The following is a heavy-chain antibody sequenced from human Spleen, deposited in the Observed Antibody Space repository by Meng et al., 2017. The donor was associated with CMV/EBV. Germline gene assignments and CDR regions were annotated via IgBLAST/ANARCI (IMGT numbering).Heavy chain of an antibody. D-gene: IGHD1-26*01. CDR2: ISYDGSNK. Sequence: GESLKISCAASGFTFSSSAMHWVRQAPGKGLEWVAIISYDGSNKDYADSVKGRFTISRDNSKNTRYLQMNILRAEDTAVYYCARGRVDSGELITATIGYYYGMDVWGQGTTVTVSS. CDR1: GFTFSSSA. CDR3: ARGRVDSGELITATIGYYYGMDV. V-gene: IGHV3-30*14. J-gene: IGHJ6*02.